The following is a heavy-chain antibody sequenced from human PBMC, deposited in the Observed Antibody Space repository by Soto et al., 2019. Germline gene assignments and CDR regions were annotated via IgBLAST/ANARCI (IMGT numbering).Heavy chain of an antibody. CDR3: AKVSTAETYYDFWSGYYTDYGMDV. CDR2: ISGSGGST. D-gene: IGHD3-3*01. Sequence: GGSLRLSCAASGFTFSSYAMGWVRQAPGKGLEWVSAISGSGGSTYYADSVKGRFTISRDNSKNTLYLQMNSLRAEDTAVYYCAKVSTAETYYDFWSGYYTDYGMDVWGQGTTVTVSS. CDR1: GFTFSSYA. J-gene: IGHJ6*02. V-gene: IGHV3-23*01.